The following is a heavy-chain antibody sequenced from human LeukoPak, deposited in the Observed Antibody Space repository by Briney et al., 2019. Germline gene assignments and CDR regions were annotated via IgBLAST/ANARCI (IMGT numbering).Heavy chain of an antibody. CDR2: INPNSGGT. CDR1: RYTSTGYY. V-gene: IGHV1-2*02. D-gene: IGHD6-13*01. Sequence: ASVKVSCKASRYTSTGYYMHWVRQAPGQGLEWMGWINPNSGGTNYAQKFQGRVTMTRDTSISTAYMELSRLRSDDTAVYYCAVSGYSSSWPTEDFDYWGQGTLVTVSS. J-gene: IGHJ4*02. CDR3: AVSGYSSSWPTEDFDY.